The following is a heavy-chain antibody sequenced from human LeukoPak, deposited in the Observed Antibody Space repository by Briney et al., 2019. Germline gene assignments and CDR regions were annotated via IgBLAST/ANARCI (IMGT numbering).Heavy chain of an antibody. V-gene: IGHV3-23*01. CDR3: AKRGVGSGSYPTYYFDC. Sequence: GGSLRLSCAASGFTFSSYAMSWVRQAPGKGLEWVSAISGRGGSTYYADSVKGRFTISRDNSKKTLYLQMNSLRAEDTAVYYCAKRGVGSGSYPTYYFDCWGQGTLVTVSS. J-gene: IGHJ4*02. D-gene: IGHD1-26*01. CDR1: GFTFSSYA. CDR2: ISGRGGST.